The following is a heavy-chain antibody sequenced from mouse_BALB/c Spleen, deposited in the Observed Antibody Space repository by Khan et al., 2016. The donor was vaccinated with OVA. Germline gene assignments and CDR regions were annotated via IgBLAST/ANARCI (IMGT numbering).Heavy chain of an antibody. CDR2: TNPTNGRT. D-gene: IGHD1-1*01. CDR3: ARIKKIVATYFDY. V-gene: IGHV1S81*02. J-gene: IGHJ2*01. CDR1: GYTFTSYW. Sequence: QVQLQQSGAELVKAGASVKMSCKASGYTFTSYWMHWVKQRLGQGLAWFAETNPTNGRTYYHEKFTSKATLTVDKSSSTAYMLLSGPTFEDSAVYYCARIKKIVATYFDYWGQGTTLTVSS.